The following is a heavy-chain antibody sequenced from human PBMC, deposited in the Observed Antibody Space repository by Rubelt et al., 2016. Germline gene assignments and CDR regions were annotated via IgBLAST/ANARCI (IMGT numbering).Heavy chain of an antibody. V-gene: IGHV1-18*01. D-gene: IGHD5-24*01. J-gene: IGHJ4*02. CDR3: GRERDEYCDY. CDR1: GYTFTSYG. Sequence: QVQLVQSGAEVKKPGASVKVSCKASGYTFTSYGIRWVRQAPGQGLEWMGWISAYNGNTNYAQKLQGRVTMTTDTSTSTRYMEQRSRRSDDTAVCYSGRERDEYCDYWGQGTLVTVSS. CDR2: ISAYNGNT.